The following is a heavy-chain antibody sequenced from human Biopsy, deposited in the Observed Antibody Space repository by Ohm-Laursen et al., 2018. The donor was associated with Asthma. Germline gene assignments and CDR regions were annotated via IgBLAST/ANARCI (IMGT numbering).Heavy chain of an antibody. V-gene: IGHV4-4*08. J-gene: IGHJ6*02. CDR3: ARGSSSRLSQWELLVSGGKRAHSYYGMDV. CDR2: IYTSGST. CDR1: GGSIRNYY. Sequence: TLSLTCAVSGGSIRNYYWSWIRQPPGQRLEFIGYIYTSGSTNYNPSLKSRVTISADTSMNQFSLRLTSVTAADTAVYYCARGSSSRLSQWELLVSGGKRAHSYYGMDVWGQGTTVTVSS. D-gene: IGHD1-26*01.